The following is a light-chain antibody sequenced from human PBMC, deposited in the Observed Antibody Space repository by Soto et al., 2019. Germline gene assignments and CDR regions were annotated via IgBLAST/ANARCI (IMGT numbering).Light chain of an antibody. Sequence: EILMTPSPATLSLSPGERVTLSCRASQSVGTNLAWYQQKPGQAPRLLIYAASTRATGIPARFSGSGSGTEFTLIISSLQSEDFAVYYCQQYNNWPGTFGQGTKVDIK. J-gene: IGKJ1*01. V-gene: IGKV3-15*01. CDR3: QQYNNWPGT. CDR1: QSVGTN. CDR2: AAS.